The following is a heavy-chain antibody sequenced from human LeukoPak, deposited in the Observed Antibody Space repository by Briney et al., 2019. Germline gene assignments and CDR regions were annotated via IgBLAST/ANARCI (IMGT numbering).Heavy chain of an antibody. V-gene: IGHV1-18*01. CDR2: ISAYNGNT. CDR1: GYSFNSQG. CDR3: ARRGYSGSYWGGFDY. J-gene: IGHJ4*02. Sequence: ASVKVSCKASGYSFNSQGMNWVRQAPGQGLEWMGWISAYNGNTNYAQKLQGRVTMTTDTSTSTAYMELRSLRSDDTAVYYCARRGYSGSYWGGFDYWGQGTLVTVSS. D-gene: IGHD1-26*01.